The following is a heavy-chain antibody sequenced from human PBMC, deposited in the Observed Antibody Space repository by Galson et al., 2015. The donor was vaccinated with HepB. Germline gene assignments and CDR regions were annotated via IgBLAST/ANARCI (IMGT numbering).Heavy chain of an antibody. J-gene: IGHJ6*02. V-gene: IGHV3-30*04. Sequence: SLRLSCAASGFTFGNYALHWVRQAPGKGLEWVTVISYDAINKNYTNSVKGRFTISGDNSKNTLYLQMDSLRPEDTAMYYCARDNYGMDVWGQGTTVTVSS. CDR3: ARDNYGMDV. CDR2: ISYDAINK. CDR1: GFTFGNYA.